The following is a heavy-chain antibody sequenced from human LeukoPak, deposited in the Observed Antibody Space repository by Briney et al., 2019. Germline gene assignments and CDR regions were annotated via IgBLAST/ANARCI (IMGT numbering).Heavy chain of an antibody. CDR2: INPNSGGT. Sequence: ASVKVSCKASRYTFTGYYMHWVRQAPGQGLEWMGWINPNSGGTNYAQKFQGRVTMTRDTSISTAYMELSRLRSDDTAVYYCARDYYDSSGYYPDYWGQGTLVTVSS. V-gene: IGHV1-2*02. D-gene: IGHD3-22*01. CDR1: RYTFTGYY. J-gene: IGHJ4*02. CDR3: ARDYYDSSGYYPDY.